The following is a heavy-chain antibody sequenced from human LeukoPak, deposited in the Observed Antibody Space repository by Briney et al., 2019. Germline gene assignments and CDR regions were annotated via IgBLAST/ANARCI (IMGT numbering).Heavy chain of an antibody. J-gene: IGHJ5*02. CDR3: ARALVVPAVEGAWFDP. D-gene: IGHD2-2*01. Sequence: GGSLRLSCAASGFTFSSYWLSWVRQAPGKGLEWVANIKQDGSEKYYVDSVKGRFTISRDNAKNSLYLQMNSLRAEDTAVYYCARALVVPAVEGAWFDPWGQATLVTVSS. CDR1: GFTFSSYW. CDR2: IKQDGSEK. V-gene: IGHV3-7*01.